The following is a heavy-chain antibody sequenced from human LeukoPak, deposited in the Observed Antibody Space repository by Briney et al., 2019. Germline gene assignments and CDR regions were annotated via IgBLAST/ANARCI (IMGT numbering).Heavy chain of an antibody. V-gene: IGHV4-59*01. CDR1: GGSISSYY. CDR2: IYYSGST. CDR3: ATHDYGDPNALDI. D-gene: IGHD4-17*01. Sequence: SETLSLTCTVSGGSISSYYWSWIRQPPGKGLEWIGYIYYSGSTNYNPSLKSRVTISVDTSKNQFSLKLSSVTAADTAVYYCATHDYGDPNALDIWGQGTMVTVSS. J-gene: IGHJ3*02.